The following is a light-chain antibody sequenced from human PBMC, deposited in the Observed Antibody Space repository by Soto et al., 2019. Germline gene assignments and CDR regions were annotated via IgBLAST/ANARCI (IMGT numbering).Light chain of an antibody. CDR2: EVN. CDR3: SSYAGTNSRYV. CDR1: SSDVGGYNF. Sequence: QSALTQPPSATGSPGQSVTISRTGTSSDVGGYNFVSWYQQHPGKAPKLIIYEVNKRPSGVPDRFSASKSGNTASLTVSGLQAEDEADYYCSSYAGTNSRYVFGTGTKRTVL. V-gene: IGLV2-8*01. J-gene: IGLJ1*01.